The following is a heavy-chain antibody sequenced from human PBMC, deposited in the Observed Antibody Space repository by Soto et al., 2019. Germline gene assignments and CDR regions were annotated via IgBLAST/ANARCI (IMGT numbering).Heavy chain of an antibody. Sequence: QITLKESGPTLVKPTQTLTLTCTFSGFSLSTSGVGVGWIRQPPGKALEWLALIYWNDDKRYSPSLKSRLTITKDTAKNPVVLTMTNMDPVDTDTYYCAHSWIQLRFDYWGQGTLVTVSS. J-gene: IGHJ4*02. V-gene: IGHV2-5*01. CDR2: IYWNDDK. CDR1: GFSLSTSGVG. D-gene: IGHD5-18*01. CDR3: AHSWIQLRFDY.